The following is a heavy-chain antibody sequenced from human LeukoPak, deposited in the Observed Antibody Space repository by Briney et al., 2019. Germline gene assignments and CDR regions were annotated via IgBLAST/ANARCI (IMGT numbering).Heavy chain of an antibody. CDR3: ARRGPPEGSYGNWIDP. CDR1: GFTFSSYG. J-gene: IGHJ5*02. Sequence: PGGSLRLSCAASGFTFSSYGMHWVRQSPGKGLEWVAAIQNDGRNEYYAESVKGRFTISRDKSRNTLYLQMNSLRVDDTAVYYCARRGPPEGSYGNWIDPWGQGTLVTVSS. V-gene: IGHV3-30*02. CDR2: IQNDGRNE. D-gene: IGHD3-10*01.